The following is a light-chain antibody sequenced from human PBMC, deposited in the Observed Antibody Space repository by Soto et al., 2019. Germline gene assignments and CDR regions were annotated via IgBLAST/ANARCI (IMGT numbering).Light chain of an antibody. CDR1: NSNIGSNYD. J-gene: IGLJ1*01. CDR2: EVN. V-gene: IGLV2-8*01. Sequence: QSVLTQPPSVSGVPGQRVTISCTGSNSNIGSNYDVHWYQQHPGKAPKLMIYEVNKRPSGVPDRFSGSKSGNTASLTVSGLQAEDEADYYCSSYAGSSNVFGTGTKVTVL. CDR3: SSYAGSSNV.